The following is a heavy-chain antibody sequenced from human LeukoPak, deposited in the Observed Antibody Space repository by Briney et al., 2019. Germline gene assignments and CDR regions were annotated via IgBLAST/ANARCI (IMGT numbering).Heavy chain of an antibody. J-gene: IGHJ1*01. D-gene: IGHD2-2*01. CDR2: ISYDGSNK. CDR3: AREFREVVPSLGIEPYAEYFQH. Sequence: GGSLRLSCVASGFTFSSYAMHWVRQAPGKGLEWVAVISYDGSNKYYADSVKGRFTISRDNSKNTLYLQMNSLRAEDTAVYYCAREFREVVPSLGIEPYAEYFQHWGQGTLVTVSS. CDR1: GFTFSSYA. V-gene: IGHV3-30*04.